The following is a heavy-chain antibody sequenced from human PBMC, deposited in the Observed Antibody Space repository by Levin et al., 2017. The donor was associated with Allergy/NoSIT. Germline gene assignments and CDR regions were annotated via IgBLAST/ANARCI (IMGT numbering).Heavy chain of an antibody. J-gene: IGHJ6*02. CDR1: GGSISSYY. D-gene: IGHD1-14*01. V-gene: IGHV4-59*01. CDR3: ARESRSDGFSDRSMDV. CDR2: IYYSGST. Sequence: SQTLSLTCTVSGGSISSYYWSWIRQPPGKGLEWIGYIYYSGSTNYNPSLKSRVTISVDTSKNQFSLKLSSVTAADTAVYYCARESRSDGFSDRSMDVWGQGTTVTVSS.